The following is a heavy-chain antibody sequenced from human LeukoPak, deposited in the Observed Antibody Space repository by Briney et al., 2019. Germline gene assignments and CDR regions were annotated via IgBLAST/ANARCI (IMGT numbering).Heavy chain of an antibody. CDR3: ARERSGYDFDY. Sequence: SETLSLTCTVSGGSINSYYWSWIRQSPGKGLEWIGYIYSSGSTNYNPSLKSRVTISIGTSKKQFSLKLSSVTAADTAVYYCARERSGYDFDYWGQGTLVTVSS. V-gene: IGHV4-59*01. CDR2: IYSSGST. CDR1: GGSINSYY. J-gene: IGHJ4*02. D-gene: IGHD5-12*01.